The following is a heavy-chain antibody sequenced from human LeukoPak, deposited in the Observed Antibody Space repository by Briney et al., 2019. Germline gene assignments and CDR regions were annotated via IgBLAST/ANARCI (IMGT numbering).Heavy chain of an antibody. CDR1: GGSISSYY. CDR2: IYYSGST. J-gene: IGHJ4*02. CDR3: ARHDKAATGYYFDY. V-gene: IGHV4-59*08. D-gene: IGHD2-15*01. Sequence: SETLSLTCTVSGGSISSYYWSWIRQPPGKGLEWIGYIYYSGSTNYNPSLKSRVTISVDTSKNQFSLKLSSVTAADTAVYYCARHDKAATGYYFDYWGQGTLVTVSS.